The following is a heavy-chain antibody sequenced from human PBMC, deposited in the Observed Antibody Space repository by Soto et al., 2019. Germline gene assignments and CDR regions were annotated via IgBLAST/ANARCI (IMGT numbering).Heavy chain of an antibody. D-gene: IGHD6-13*01. CDR1: GFTFSSYS. V-gene: IGHV3-21*01. CDR2: ISSSSSYI. J-gene: IGHJ5*02. Sequence: GSLRLSCAASGFTFSSYSMNWVRQAPGKGLEWVSSISSSSSYIYYADSVKGRFTISRDNAKNSLYLQMNSLRAEDTAVYYCARGGGSSWPHNWFDPWGQGTLVTVSS. CDR3: ARGGGSSWPHNWFDP.